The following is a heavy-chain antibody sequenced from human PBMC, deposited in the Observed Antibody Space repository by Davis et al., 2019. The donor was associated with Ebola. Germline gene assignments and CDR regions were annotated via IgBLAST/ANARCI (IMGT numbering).Heavy chain of an antibody. Sequence: KVSCKGSGYSFTSYWIGWVRQMPGKGLEWMGIIYPGDSDTRYSPSFQGQVTISADKSISTAYLQWSSLKASDTAMYYCARLAYCGGDCYPGDAFDIWGQGTMVTVSS. D-gene: IGHD2-21*02. CDR2: IYPGDSDT. J-gene: IGHJ3*02. V-gene: IGHV5-51*01. CDR3: ARLAYCGGDCYPGDAFDI. CDR1: GYSFTSYW.